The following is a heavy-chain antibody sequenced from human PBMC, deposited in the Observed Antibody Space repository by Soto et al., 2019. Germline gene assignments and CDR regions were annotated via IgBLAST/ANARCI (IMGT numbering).Heavy chain of an antibody. D-gene: IGHD1-1*01. CDR2: ISAHNGNT. CDR3: ARGRYGDY. CDR1: GYTFTSYG. V-gene: IGHV1-18*01. Sequence: QVHLVQSGAEVKKPRASVKVSCKGSGYTFTSYGITWVRQAPGQGLEWMGWISAHNGNTDYAQKLQGRVTVTRDTSTSTAYMELRSLRSDVTAVYYCARGRYGDYWGQGALVTVSS. J-gene: IGHJ4*02.